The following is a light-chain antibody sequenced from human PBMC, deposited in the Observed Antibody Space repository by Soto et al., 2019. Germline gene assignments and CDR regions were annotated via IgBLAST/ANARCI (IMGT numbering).Light chain of an antibody. J-gene: IGKJ5*01. Sequence: EIVMTQSPATLSVSPGEGATLSCRASQSVSSDLAWYQQKPGQAPRLLMYGATTRATGIPARFSGSGSGTEFTLTIRSLQSEDFAVYHCQQYNNWPITFGQGTRLHIK. CDR3: QQYNNWPIT. CDR2: GAT. V-gene: IGKV3-15*01. CDR1: QSVSSD.